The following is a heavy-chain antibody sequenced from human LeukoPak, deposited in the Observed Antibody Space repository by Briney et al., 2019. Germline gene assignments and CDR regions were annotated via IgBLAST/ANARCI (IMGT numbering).Heavy chain of an antibody. J-gene: IGHJ6*02. CDR2: ISSSSSYI. CDR3: ARDNYYGSGSSYYYYGMDV. D-gene: IGHD3-10*01. CDR1: GFTFSSYS. V-gene: IGHV3-21*01. Sequence: GGSLRLSCAASGFTFSSYSMNWVRQAPGKGLEWVSSISSSSSYIYYADSVKGRFTISRDNAKNSLYLQMNSLRAGDTAVYYCARDNYYGSGSSYYYYGMDVWGQGTTVTVSS.